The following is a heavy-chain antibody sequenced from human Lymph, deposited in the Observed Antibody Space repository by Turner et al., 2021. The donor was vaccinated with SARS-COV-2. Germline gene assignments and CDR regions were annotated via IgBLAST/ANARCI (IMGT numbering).Heavy chain of an antibody. V-gene: IGHV1-2*02. D-gene: IGHD3-10*01. CDR1: GYTFTGYY. Sequence: QVQLVQSGAEVKKPGASVKVSCKASGYTFTGYYMHCVRQAPGQGLEWMGWINPNSGGTNYPQKFQGRVTMTRDTSISRAYMELSRLRSDDTAVYYCARSRDLQSMIRGVDPFDYWGQGTLVTVSS. CDR2: INPNSGGT. CDR3: ARSRDLQSMIRGVDPFDY. J-gene: IGHJ4*02.